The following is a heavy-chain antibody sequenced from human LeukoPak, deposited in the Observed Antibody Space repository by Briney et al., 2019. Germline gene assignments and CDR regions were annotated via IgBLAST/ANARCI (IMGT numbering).Heavy chain of an antibody. Sequence: GGSLRLSCAASGFIFSSYGIHWVRQAPGKGLEWVADISYDGSNKYYRDSVKGRFTISRDNSKSTLYLQINSLGPEDTAVYYCAKGGLYCSGGRCYSQFDYWGQGTLVTVSS. CDR1: GFIFSSYG. CDR3: AKGGLYCSGGRCYSQFDY. J-gene: IGHJ4*02. V-gene: IGHV3-30*18. D-gene: IGHD2-15*01. CDR2: ISYDGSNK.